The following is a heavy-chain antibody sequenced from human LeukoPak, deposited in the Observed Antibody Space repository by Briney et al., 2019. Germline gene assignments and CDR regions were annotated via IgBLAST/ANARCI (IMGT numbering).Heavy chain of an antibody. D-gene: IGHD5-24*01. V-gene: IGHV4-34*01. CDR3: ALETPLRWYFNR. Sequence: SETLSLTCAVLGGSFRGTYSSWIRQPPGKGLEWIGEFNHSGSTHSTPSLTSRATISVDTSTKQFSLNLGSVSSPHTPLYYCALETPLRWYFNRGGRGTLVTVSS. CDR2: FNHSGST. J-gene: IGHJ2*01. CDR1: GGSFRGTY.